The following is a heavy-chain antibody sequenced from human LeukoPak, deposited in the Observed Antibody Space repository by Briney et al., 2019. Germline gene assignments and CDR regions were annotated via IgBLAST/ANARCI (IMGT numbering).Heavy chain of an antibody. Sequence: PSETLSLTCTVSGGSISSSSYYWGWIRQPPGKGLEWIGSIYYSGSTYYNPSLKSRVTISVDTSKNQFSLKLSSVTAADTAVYYCARDRQSSSWTGLDYWGQGTLVTVSS. CDR3: ARDRQSSSWTGLDY. V-gene: IGHV4-39*07. J-gene: IGHJ4*02. D-gene: IGHD6-13*01. CDR1: GGSISSSSYY. CDR2: IYYSGST.